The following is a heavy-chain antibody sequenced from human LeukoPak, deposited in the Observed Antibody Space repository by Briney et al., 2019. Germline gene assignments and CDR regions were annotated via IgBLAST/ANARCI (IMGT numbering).Heavy chain of an antibody. J-gene: IGHJ4*02. V-gene: IGHV3-23*01. Sequence: GGSLRLSCAASGFTFSSYGMTWVRQAPGKGLEWVSSISASAAMTYYADSVKGRFTVSRDNSNNRLYLQMSGLTAADTAVYYCAKDRSIGTYYTFDHWGQGTLVTVSS. CDR2: ISASAAMT. CDR3: AKDRSIGTYYTFDH. D-gene: IGHD1-26*01. CDR1: GFTFSSYG.